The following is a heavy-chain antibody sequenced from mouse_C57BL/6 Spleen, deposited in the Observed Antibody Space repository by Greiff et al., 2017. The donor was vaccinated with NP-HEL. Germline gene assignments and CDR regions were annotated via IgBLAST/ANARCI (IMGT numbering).Heavy chain of an antibody. CDR1: GYTFTSYW. CDR2: IDPSDSYT. V-gene: IGHV1-69*01. D-gene: IGHD3-2*02. CDR3: ARWIFDRLYAMDY. J-gene: IGHJ4*01. Sequence: QVQLQQPGAELVMPGASVKLSCKASGYTFTSYWMHWVKQRPGQGLEWIEEIDPSDSYTNYNQKFKGKSTLTVDKSSSTAYMQLSSLTSEDSAVYYCARWIFDRLYAMDYWGQGTSVTVSS.